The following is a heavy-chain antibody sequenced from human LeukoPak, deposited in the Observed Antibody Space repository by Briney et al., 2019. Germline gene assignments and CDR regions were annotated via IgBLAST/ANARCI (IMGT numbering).Heavy chain of an antibody. CDR3: ARGRATGYVDY. D-gene: IGHD3-9*01. CDR2: IYYSGST. V-gene: IGHV4-31*03. CDR1: GGSISSGGYC. Sequence: SETLSLTCTVSGGSISSGGYCWSWIRQHPGKGLEWIGYIYYSGSTYYNPSLKSRVTISVDTSKNQFSLKLSSVTAADTAVYYCARGRATGYVDYWGQGTLVTVSS. J-gene: IGHJ4*02.